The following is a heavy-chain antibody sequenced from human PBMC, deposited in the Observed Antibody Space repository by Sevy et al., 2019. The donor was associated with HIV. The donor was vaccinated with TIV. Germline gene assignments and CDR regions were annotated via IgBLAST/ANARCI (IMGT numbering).Heavy chain of an antibody. CDR3: ATDIVVGRDY. CDR2: FEEDGEI. Sequence: ASMNVSCKVSGYTLNYFSMHWVRQAPGKGLEWMGGFEEDGEILYAQKFQGRVTMTEDTSTDTVYMELSRLRPEDTAVYYCATDIVVGRDYWGQGTLVTVSS. CDR1: GYTLNYFS. V-gene: IGHV1-24*01. J-gene: IGHJ4*02. D-gene: IGHD2-2*01.